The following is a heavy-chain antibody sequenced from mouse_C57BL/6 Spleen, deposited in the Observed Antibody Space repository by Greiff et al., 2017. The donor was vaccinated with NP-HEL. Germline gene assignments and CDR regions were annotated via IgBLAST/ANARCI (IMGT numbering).Heavy chain of an antibody. Sequence: VKLQQPGAELVKPGASVKLSCKASGYTFTSYWMQWVKQRPGQGLEWIGEIDPSDSYTNYNQKFKGKATLTVDTSSSTAYMQLSSLTSEDSAVYYCARRTAQAPFAYWGQGTLVTVSA. V-gene: IGHV1-50*01. CDR2: IDPSDSYT. CDR3: ARRTAQAPFAY. J-gene: IGHJ3*01. CDR1: GYTFTSYW. D-gene: IGHD3-2*02.